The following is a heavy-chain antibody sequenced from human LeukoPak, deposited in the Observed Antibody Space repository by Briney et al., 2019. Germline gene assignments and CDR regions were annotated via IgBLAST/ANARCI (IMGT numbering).Heavy chain of an antibody. CDR1: GFTVSSNY. Sequence: PGGSLRLSCAASGFTVSSNYMSWVRQAAGKGLEWVSILYSTGHTFYADSVKGRFTISRDNSMNTLYLQMDSLRAEDTAVYYCAKNFYDRRLGYYFDLWGQGTLVTVSS. V-gene: IGHV3-66*02. J-gene: IGHJ4*02. D-gene: IGHD3-22*01. CDR3: AKNFYDRRLGYYFDL. CDR2: LYSTGHT.